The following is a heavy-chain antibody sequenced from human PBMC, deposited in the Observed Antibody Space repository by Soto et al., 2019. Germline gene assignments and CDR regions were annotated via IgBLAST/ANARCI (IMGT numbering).Heavy chain of an antibody. J-gene: IGHJ4*02. CDR1: GFTFSNFG. V-gene: IGHV3-30*18. CDR2: ISADGSDK. D-gene: IGHD2-21*02. Sequence: PGGSLRLSCAASGFTFSNFGMHWVRQAPGKGLEWVAAISADGSDKYFSGSVKGRFTISRDNSKNTLFLQMNSLRVEDTAVYYCVKESDVAHQDLNYWGQGTLVTVSS. CDR3: VKESDVAHQDLNY.